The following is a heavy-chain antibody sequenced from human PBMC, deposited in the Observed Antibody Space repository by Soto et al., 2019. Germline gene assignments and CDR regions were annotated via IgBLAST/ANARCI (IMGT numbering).Heavy chain of an antibody. Sequence: QVRLQESGPGLVKPSETLSLTCTVSGGPTSASYWNWVRQPPGKRPEWIGCVYYTGNTHYNPSLKSRVTISRDMSKNQFSLELTSVTAADTAMYFCAAGLDYHKVGFWGQGMLVTVSS. CDR3: AAGLDYHKVGF. J-gene: IGHJ4*02. CDR1: GGPTSASY. V-gene: IGHV4-59*01. D-gene: IGHD3-9*01. CDR2: VYYTGNT.